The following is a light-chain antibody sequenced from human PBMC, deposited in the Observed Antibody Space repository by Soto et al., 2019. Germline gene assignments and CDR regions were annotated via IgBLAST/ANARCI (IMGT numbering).Light chain of an antibody. CDR1: SSDVGGYNY. Sequence: QSVLTQPASVSGSPGQSITISCTGTSSDVGGYNYVSWYQQHPGKAPKLMIYDVSNRPSRVSNRVSGSKSGNTASLTISGLQAEDEAYYYCSSYTSSSTSFGGGTKLTVL. V-gene: IGLV2-14*03. J-gene: IGLJ2*01. CDR3: SSYTSSSTS. CDR2: DVS.